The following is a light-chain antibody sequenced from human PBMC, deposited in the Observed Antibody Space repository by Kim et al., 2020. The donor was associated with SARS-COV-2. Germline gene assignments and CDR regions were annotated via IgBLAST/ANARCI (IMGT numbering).Light chain of an antibody. J-gene: IGLJ2*01. V-gene: IGLV3-1*01. CDR3: QAWDRTTAI. Sequence: SYELTQPPSVSVSPGQTATITCSGDNLGDKFGSWYQQRPGQSPLLVIYQNTQRPSGIPERFTGSSFRNTATLTISGTQPMDEADYFCQAWDRTTAIFGGGTQLTVL. CDR1: NLGDKF. CDR2: QNT.